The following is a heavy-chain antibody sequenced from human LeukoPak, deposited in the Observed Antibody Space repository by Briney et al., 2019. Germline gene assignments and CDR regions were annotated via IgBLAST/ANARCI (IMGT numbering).Heavy chain of an antibody. J-gene: IGHJ4*02. CDR2: IYSGGST. Sequence: GGSLRLSCAASGFTLSSKYMSWVRQAPGKGLEWVSVIYSGGSTYSADSVKGRFTISRDNSKNTLYLQRNSLRAEDAAVYYWAREGGRGSFYDWGQGTLVTVSS. CDR3: AREGGRGSFYD. CDR1: GFTLSSKY. V-gene: IGHV3-66*01. D-gene: IGHD3-10*01.